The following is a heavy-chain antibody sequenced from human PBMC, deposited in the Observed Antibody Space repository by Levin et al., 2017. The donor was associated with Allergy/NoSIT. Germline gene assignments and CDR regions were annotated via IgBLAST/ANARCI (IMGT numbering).Heavy chain of an antibody. Sequence: SETLSLTCAVYGGSFSGYYWSWIRQPPGKGLEWIGEINHSGSTNYNPSLKSRVTISVDTSKNQFSLKLSSVTAADTAVYYCARTGYCSGGSCRGGWFDPWGQGTLVTVSS. J-gene: IGHJ5*02. D-gene: IGHD2-15*01. V-gene: IGHV4-34*01. CDR1: GGSFSGYY. CDR2: INHSGST. CDR3: ARTGYCSGGSCRGGWFDP.